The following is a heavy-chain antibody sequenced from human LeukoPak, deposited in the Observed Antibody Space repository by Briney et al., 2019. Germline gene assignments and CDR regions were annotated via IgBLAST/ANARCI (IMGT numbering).Heavy chain of an antibody. V-gene: IGHV4-61*09. CDR1: GGSISNRNYY. CDR2: IYISGSP. Sequence: SETLSLTCTVSGGSISNRNYYWSWIRQPAGKRLEWIGHIYISGSPNYNPSLKSRVTISVDTSKNQFSLKLSSVTAADTALYYCARGLWFGDENPPYFDYWGQGTLVTVSS. J-gene: IGHJ4*02. D-gene: IGHD3-10*01. CDR3: ARGLWFGDENPPYFDY.